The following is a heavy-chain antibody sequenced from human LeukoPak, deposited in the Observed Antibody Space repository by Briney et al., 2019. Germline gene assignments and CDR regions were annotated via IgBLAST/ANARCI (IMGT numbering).Heavy chain of an antibody. D-gene: IGHD2-2*01. Sequence: ASAKVSCKASGYTFTGDYMHWVRQAPGQGLDWMGWINPNIGGANYAQKFQGRVTMTRYTYISTAYMELSRRRSDATAVCHCARSYCSSTSCYGGDYWGQGTLVTVSS. CDR2: INPNIGGA. CDR3: ARSYCSSTSCYGGDY. CDR1: GYTFTGDY. J-gene: IGHJ4*02. V-gene: IGHV1-2*02.